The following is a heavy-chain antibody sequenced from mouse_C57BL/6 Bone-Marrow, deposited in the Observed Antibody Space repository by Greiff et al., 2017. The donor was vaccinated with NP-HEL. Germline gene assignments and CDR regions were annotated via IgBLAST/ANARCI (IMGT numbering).Heavy chain of an antibody. Sequence: QVQLQQPGAELVRPGSSVKLSCKASGYTFTSYWMDWVKQRPGQGLEWIGNIYPSDSETHYNQKFKDKATLTVDKSSSTAYMQLSSLTSEDSAVYYCASGDMVTTRWYFDVWGTGTTVTVSS. CDR3: ASGDMVTTRWYFDV. CDR2: IYPSDSET. CDR1: GYTFTSYW. V-gene: IGHV1-61*01. J-gene: IGHJ1*03. D-gene: IGHD2-2*01.